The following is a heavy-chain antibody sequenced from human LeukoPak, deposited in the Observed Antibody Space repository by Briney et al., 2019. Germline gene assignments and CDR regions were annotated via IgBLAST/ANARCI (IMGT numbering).Heavy chain of an antibody. Sequence: SETLSLTCTVSGGSISRYYWSWLRQPPGKGLEWIGYIYYSGSTNYNPSLKSRVTISVDTSKNQYSLKLSSVTAADTAVYYCARHRRWLQRYYFDYWGQGTLVTVS. D-gene: IGHD5-24*01. CDR1: GGSISRYY. CDR3: ARHRRWLQRYYFDY. J-gene: IGHJ4*02. V-gene: IGHV4-59*08. CDR2: IYYSGST.